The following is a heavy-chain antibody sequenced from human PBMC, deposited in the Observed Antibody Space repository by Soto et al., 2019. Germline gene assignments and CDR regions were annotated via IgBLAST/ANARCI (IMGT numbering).Heavy chain of an antibody. CDR1: GGSFSGYY. CDR2: INHSGST. J-gene: IGHJ6*02. Sequence: SETLSLTCAVYGGSFSGYYWSWIRQPPGKGLEWIGEINHSGSTNYNPSLKSRVTISVDTSKNQFSLKLSSVTAADTAVYYCARGRTYYYGSGTYYYGMDVWGQGTTVT. V-gene: IGHV4-34*01. CDR3: ARGRTYYYGSGTYYYGMDV. D-gene: IGHD3-10*01.